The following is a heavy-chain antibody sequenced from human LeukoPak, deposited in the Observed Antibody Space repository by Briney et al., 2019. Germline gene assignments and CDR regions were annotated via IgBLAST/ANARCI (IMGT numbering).Heavy chain of an antibody. D-gene: IGHD3-10*01. CDR2: IRYDGSKK. V-gene: IGHV3-30*02. J-gene: IGHJ4*02. Sequence: GGSLRLSCVASGFTFSSYGIHWIRQAQGKGLEWVAFIRYDGSKKFYSDSVKGRFTISRDNSKNTLYLQMNSLRTEDTAVYFCAKDRPPQYDSGTYSDYWGQGTLVTVSS. CDR1: GFTFSSYG. CDR3: AKDRPPQYDSGTYSDY.